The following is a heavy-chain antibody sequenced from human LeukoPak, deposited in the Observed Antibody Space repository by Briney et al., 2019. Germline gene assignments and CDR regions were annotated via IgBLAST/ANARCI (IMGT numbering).Heavy chain of an antibody. J-gene: IGHJ3*02. CDR2: ISPNSGGT. CDR1: GYTFTGYY. Sequence: GASVKVSCKASGYTFTGYYMHWVRQAPGQGLEWMGWISPNSGGTNYAQKFQGRVTMTRDTSISTAYMELSRLRSDDTAVYYCARARITIFGVVSNAFDIWGQGTMVTVSS. V-gene: IGHV1-2*02. D-gene: IGHD3-3*01. CDR3: ARARITIFGVVSNAFDI.